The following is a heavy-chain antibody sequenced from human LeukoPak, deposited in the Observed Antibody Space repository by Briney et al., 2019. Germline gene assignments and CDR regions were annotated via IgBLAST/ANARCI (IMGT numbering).Heavy chain of an antibody. CDR3: ARDLYYDSSGYYYYYGMDV. CDR1: GFTFSSYA. V-gene: IGHV3-30*04. Sequence: GGSLRLSCAASGFTFSSYAMYWVRQASGKGLEWVAVISYDGSNKYYADSVKGRFTISRDNSKNTLYLQMNSLRAEDTAVYYCARDLYYDSSGYYYYYGMDVWGQGTTVTVSS. CDR2: ISYDGSNK. J-gene: IGHJ6*02. D-gene: IGHD3-22*01.